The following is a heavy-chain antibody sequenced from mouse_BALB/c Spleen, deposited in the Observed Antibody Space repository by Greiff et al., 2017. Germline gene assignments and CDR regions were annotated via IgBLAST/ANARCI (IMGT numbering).Heavy chain of an antibody. CDR3: ARGGGYAMDY. J-gene: IGHJ4*01. CDR2: IDPETGGT. V-gene: IGHV1-15*01. Sequence: VQLQQSGAELVRPGASVTLSCKASGYTFTDYEMHWVKQTPVHGLEWIGAIDPETGGTAYNQKFKGKATLTADKSSSTAYMELARLTSEDSAIYYCARGGGYAMDYWGQGTSVTVSS. CDR1: GYTFTDYE.